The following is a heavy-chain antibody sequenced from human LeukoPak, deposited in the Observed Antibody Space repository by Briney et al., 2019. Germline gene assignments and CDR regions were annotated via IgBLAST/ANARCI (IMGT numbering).Heavy chain of an antibody. J-gene: IGHJ5*02. CDR1: GGSISSGDYY. CDR3: ARGPEAPRGWFDP. CDR2: IYYSGST. V-gene: IGHV4-30-4*01. Sequence: PPETLSLTCTVSGGSISSGDYYWSWIRQPPGNGLEWIGHIYYSGSTYYNPSLKSRVTISVDTSKNQVSLKLSSVTAADTAVYYCARGPEAPRGWFDPWGQGTLVTVSS.